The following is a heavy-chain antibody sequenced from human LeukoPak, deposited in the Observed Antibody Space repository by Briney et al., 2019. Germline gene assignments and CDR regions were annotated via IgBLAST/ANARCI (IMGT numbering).Heavy chain of an antibody. J-gene: IGHJ4*02. CDR2: IRAYNGKT. Sequence: ASVKVSCKASGSTFTSYGISWVRQAPGQGLEWMGGIRAYNGKTNYAQKLPGRVTMTTDTSTSTAYMELRSLRSDDTAVYYCARIIARESQHFDYWGQGTLVTVSS. D-gene: IGHD2/OR15-2a*01. CDR1: GSTFTSYG. V-gene: IGHV1-18*01. CDR3: ARIIARESQHFDY.